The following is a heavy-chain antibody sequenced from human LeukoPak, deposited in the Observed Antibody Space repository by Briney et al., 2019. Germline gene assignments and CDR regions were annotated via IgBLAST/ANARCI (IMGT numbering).Heavy chain of an antibody. CDR3: ARGPELLRAFDI. CDR2: IIPIFGTA. J-gene: IGHJ3*02. CDR1: GGTFSSYA. V-gene: IGHV1-69*05. D-gene: IGHD1-7*01. Sequence: GASVKVSCKASGGTFSSYAISWVRQAPGQGLEWMGGIIPIFGTANYAQKFQGRVTITTDESTSTAYMELSSLRSEDTAVYYCARGPELLRAFDIWGQGTMVTVSS.